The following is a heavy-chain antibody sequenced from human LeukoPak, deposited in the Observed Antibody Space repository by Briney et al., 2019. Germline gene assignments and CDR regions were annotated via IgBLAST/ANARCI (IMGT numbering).Heavy chain of an antibody. CDR3: ARDPFHGGPDVCNI. CDR1: GFAFSVFD. Sequence: GGSLRLSCTASGFAFSVFDMHWVRQAPGKGLEWVAVTSIDGNIRYYADSVKGRFIISRDNSKNTLYLQMNSLRPDDAAVYYCARDPFHGGPDVCNIWGQGTTVTVSS. V-gene: IGHV3-30-3*01. CDR2: TSIDGNIR. J-gene: IGHJ3*02. D-gene: IGHD2-15*01.